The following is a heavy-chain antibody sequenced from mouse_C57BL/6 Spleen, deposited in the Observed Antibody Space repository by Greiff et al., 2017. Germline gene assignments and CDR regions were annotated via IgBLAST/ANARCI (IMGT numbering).Heavy chain of an antibody. Sequence: QVQLQQPGAELVKPGASVKMSCKASGYTFTSYWITWVKQRPGQGLEWIGDIYPGSGSTNYNEKFKSKATLTVDTSSSTAYMQLSSLTSEDSAVYYCARPRSLGGAWFAYWGQGTLVTVSA. J-gene: IGHJ3*01. CDR3: ARPRSLGGAWFAY. CDR2: IYPGSGST. CDR1: GYTFTSYW. V-gene: IGHV1-55*01.